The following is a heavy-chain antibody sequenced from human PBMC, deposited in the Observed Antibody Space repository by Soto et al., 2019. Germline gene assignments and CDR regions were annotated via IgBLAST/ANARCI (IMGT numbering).Heavy chain of an antibody. CDR1: GFTFSSYG. CDR3: AKKDDFWSGPPVGY. Sequence: GGSLRLSCAASGFTFSSYGMHWVRQAPGKGLEWVAVISYDGSNKYYADSVKGRFTISRDNSKNTLYLQMNSLRAEDTAVYYCAKKDDFWSGPPVGYWGQGTLVTVSS. V-gene: IGHV3-30*18. J-gene: IGHJ4*02. CDR2: ISYDGSNK. D-gene: IGHD3-3*01.